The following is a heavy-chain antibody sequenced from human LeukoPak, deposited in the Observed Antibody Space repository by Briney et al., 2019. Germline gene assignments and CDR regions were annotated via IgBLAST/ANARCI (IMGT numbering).Heavy chain of an antibody. J-gene: IGHJ4*02. CDR3: AAGWMVRGNYFDY. D-gene: IGHD3-10*01. Sequence: SETLSLTCTVSGGSLSRSSYYWGWIRQPPGKGLEWIGSIYYSGSTYYNPSLKSRVTISVDTSKNQFSLKLSSVTAADTAVYYCAAGWMVRGNYFDYWGQGTLVTVSS. V-gene: IGHV4-39*01. CDR1: GGSLSRSSYY. CDR2: IYYSGST.